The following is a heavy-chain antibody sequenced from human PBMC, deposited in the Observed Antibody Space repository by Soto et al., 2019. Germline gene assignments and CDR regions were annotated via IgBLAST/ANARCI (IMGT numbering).Heavy chain of an antibody. V-gene: IGHV4-39*01. CDR3: ARQRAWYGEWAFDI. D-gene: IGHD3-10*01. Sequence: SETLSLTCTLSDGSFTSGSYYWAWVRQPAGKGLEWIGSINYSGHTCYNPSLKSRVTTSVDMSKNQFSLKLSSVTAPDTALYYCARQRAWYGEWAFDIWGQGKMVTVSS. J-gene: IGHJ3*02. CDR2: INYSGHT. CDR1: DGSFTSGSYY.